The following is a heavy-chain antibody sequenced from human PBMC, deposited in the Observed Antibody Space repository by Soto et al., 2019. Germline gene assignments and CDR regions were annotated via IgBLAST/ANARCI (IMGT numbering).Heavy chain of an antibody. CDR3: ARRGPGTYFDY. J-gene: IGHJ4*02. CDR2: ISGSGDST. D-gene: IGHD6-13*01. V-gene: IGHV3-23*01. CDR1: GFTFSSYA. Sequence: EVQLLDSGGGLVQPGGSLRLSCAASGFTFSSYARTWVRQAPGKGLEWVSVISGSGDSTYYADSVKGRFTISRDNSKNPLYLQMNSLRTEDTAVYYCARRGPGTYFDYWGQGTLVTVSS.